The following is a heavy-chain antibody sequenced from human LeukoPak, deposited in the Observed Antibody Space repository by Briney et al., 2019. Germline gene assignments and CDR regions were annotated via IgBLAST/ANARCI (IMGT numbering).Heavy chain of an antibody. CDR2: IKQDGGET. Sequence: GGSPRLSCAASGFTFSSHWMYWVRQAPGKGLEWVANIKQDGGETFYVDSVKGRFTISRDNAKNSLHLQMNSLRAEDAAVYYCTRVIVEVPGVSDYCDYWGQGTLVTVSS. CDR3: TRVIVEVPGVSDYCDY. J-gene: IGHJ4*02. V-gene: IGHV3-7*05. CDR1: GFTFSSHW. D-gene: IGHD2-2*01.